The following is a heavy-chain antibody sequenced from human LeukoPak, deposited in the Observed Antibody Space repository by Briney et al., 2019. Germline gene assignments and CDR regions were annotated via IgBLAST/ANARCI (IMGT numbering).Heavy chain of an antibody. Sequence: PSETLSLTCTVSGASVSSSSYYWEWIRQPPGKGLEWVGSIFYSGSTSHNPSLKSRVTMSVDTSKNQFSLRLSSVTATDTAVYYCATRRSGYHPYYWGQGTLVTVSS. CDR1: GASVSSSSYY. D-gene: IGHD6-19*01. J-gene: IGHJ4*02. CDR2: IFYSGST. CDR3: ATRRSGYHPYY. V-gene: IGHV4-39*01.